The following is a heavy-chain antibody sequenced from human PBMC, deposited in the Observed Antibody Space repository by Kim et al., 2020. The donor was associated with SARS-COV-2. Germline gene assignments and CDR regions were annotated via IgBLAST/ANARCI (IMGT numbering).Heavy chain of an antibody. Sequence: GGSLRLSCAASGFSFTTYWMNWVRQAPGKGLEWVANIDVDGTEKYYVDSVKGRFTTSRDNAKNSLYLQMNSLRADDTAVYYCASDVHGGVFDIWGQGTMVTVSS. CDR1: GFSFTTYW. CDR3: ASDVHGGVFDI. CDR2: IDVDGTEK. D-gene: IGHD2-8*02. V-gene: IGHV3-7*03. J-gene: IGHJ3*02.